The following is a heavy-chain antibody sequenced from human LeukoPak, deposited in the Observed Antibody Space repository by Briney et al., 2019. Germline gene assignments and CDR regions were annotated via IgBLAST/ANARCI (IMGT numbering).Heavy chain of an antibody. CDR2: IYYSGST. V-gene: IGHV4-59*08. CDR3: ARHMGLGYSYGYPYFDY. J-gene: IGHJ4*02. D-gene: IGHD5-18*01. CDR1: GGSISSYY. Sequence: PSETLSLTCTVSGGSISSYYWSWIRQPPGKGLEWIGYIYYSGSTNYNPSLKSRVTISVDTSKSQFSLKLSSVTAADTAVYYCARHMGLGYSYGYPYFDYWGQGTLVTVSS.